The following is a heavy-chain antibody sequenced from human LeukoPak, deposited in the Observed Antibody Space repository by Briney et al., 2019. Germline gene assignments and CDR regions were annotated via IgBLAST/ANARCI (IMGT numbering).Heavy chain of an antibody. CDR3: ARAATYGSGYYYYGMDV. Sequence: PGGSLRLSCAASGFTVSSNYMSWVRQAPGKGLEWVSVIYGGGSTYYADSVKGRFTISRDNSKNTLYLQMNSLRAEDTAVYYCARAATYGSGYYYYGMDVWGQGTTVTVSS. D-gene: IGHD3-10*01. CDR1: GFTVSSNY. V-gene: IGHV3-53*01. CDR2: IYGGGST. J-gene: IGHJ6*02.